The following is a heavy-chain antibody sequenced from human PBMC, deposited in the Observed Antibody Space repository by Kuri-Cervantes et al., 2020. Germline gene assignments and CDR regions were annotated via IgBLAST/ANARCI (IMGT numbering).Heavy chain of an antibody. J-gene: IGHJ6*02. CDR1: GFTFSSYS. D-gene: IGHD2/OR15-2a*01. CDR2: ISSSSSYI. CDR3: AKQGAHTFKYYYYGMDV. Sequence: GESLKISCAASGFTFSSYSMNWVRQAPGEGLEWVSSISSSSSYIYYADSVKGRFTISRDNAKNSLYLQMNSLRAADTAVYYCAKQGAHTFKYYYYGMDVWGQGTTVTVSS. V-gene: IGHV3-21*04.